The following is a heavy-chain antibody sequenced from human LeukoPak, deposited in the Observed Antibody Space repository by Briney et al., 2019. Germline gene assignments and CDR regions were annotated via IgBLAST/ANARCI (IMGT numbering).Heavy chain of an antibody. CDR3: ARLKAVAGSNFDY. CDR1: GFTLSSYE. CDR2: IDYSGGST. Sequence: GGSLRLSCTASGFTLSSYEMSWIRQAPGKGLEWVSSIDYSGGSTYYADSVKGRFTISRDNSKNTLYLQLNSLRAEDTALYYCARLKAVAGSNFDYWGQGTLVTVCS. D-gene: IGHD6-13*01. V-gene: IGHV3-23*01. J-gene: IGHJ4*02.